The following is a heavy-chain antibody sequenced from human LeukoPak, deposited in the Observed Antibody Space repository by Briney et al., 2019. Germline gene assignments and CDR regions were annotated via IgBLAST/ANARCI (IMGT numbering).Heavy chain of an antibody. V-gene: IGHV3-30*04. D-gene: IGHD3-22*01. CDR2: IYYDGSLN. J-gene: IGHJ4*02. CDR3: ARDGDDSTGFSDY. Sequence: TGGSLRLSCAASGFTFSTYAMHRVRQAPGKGLEWVAVIYYDGSLNNYADSVKCRFNISRKNSKNTLYLQMNSLRQEKTALYYYARDGDDSTGFSDYWGQGTLVTVSS. CDR1: GFTFSTYA.